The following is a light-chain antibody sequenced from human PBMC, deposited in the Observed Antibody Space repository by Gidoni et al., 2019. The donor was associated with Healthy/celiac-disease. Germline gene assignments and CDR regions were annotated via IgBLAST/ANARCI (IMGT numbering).Light chain of an antibody. V-gene: IGKV3-20*01. CDR1: QSVSSSY. CDR3: QQYGSSPRT. Sequence: ILLTPSPGTLSLSPGERATLSCRAIQSVSSSYLAWYQQKPGKSPRLLIYGASSRATGIPDRFSGSGSGTDFTLTISSLEPEDFAVYYCQQYGSSPRTFGQGTKVEIK. J-gene: IGKJ1*01. CDR2: GAS.